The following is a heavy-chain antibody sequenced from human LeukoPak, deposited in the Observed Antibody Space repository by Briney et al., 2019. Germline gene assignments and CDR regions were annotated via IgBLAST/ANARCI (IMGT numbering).Heavy chain of an antibody. D-gene: IGHD3-9*01. Sequence: GGSLRLSCGASGFTFSSYSMNWVRQAPGKGLEWVSSISSSSNYIFYADSVKGRFTISRDNARNSLYLQMSSLRAEDTAMYYCARDPYDILTGHKYYFDYWGQGILVTPST. CDR2: ISSSSNYI. CDR3: ARDPYDILTGHKYYFDY. CDR1: GFTFSSYS. V-gene: IGHV3-21*01. J-gene: IGHJ4*02.